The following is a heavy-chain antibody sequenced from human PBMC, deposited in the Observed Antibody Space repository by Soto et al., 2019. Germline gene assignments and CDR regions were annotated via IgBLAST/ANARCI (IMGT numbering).Heavy chain of an antibody. Sequence: PRGSLKISCKGSGYSFTSYWIGWVRQMPGKGLEWMGIIYPGDSDTRYSPSFQGQVTISADKSISTAYLQWSSLKASDTAMYYCARGGSSSSGRYYYYGMDVWGQGTTVTVSS. CDR2: IYPGDSDT. D-gene: IGHD6-6*01. V-gene: IGHV5-51*01. CDR1: GYSFTSYW. J-gene: IGHJ6*02. CDR3: ARGGSSSSGRYYYYGMDV.